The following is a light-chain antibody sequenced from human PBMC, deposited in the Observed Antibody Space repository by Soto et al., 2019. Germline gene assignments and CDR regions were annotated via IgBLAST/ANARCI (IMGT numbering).Light chain of an antibody. Sequence: QSVLAQPASVSGSPGQSITISCTGTSSDVGGYNYVSWYQQRPGKAPKLMIYEVSNRPSGVSNRFSGSKSGNTASLTISGLQAEDEADYYCSSYTSSSTLDYVFGTGTKVTVL. CDR1: SSDVGGYNY. CDR2: EVS. V-gene: IGLV2-14*01. CDR3: SSYTSSSTLDYV. J-gene: IGLJ1*01.